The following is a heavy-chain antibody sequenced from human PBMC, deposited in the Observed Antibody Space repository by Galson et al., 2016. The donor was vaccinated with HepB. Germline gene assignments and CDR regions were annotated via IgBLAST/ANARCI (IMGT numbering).Heavy chain of an antibody. CDR1: GFSFSSYS. CDR2: ITGSGTTM. D-gene: IGHD5-18*01. J-gene: IGHJ4*02. CDR3: ARDGGYNYCFPYDY. V-gene: IGHV3-48*01. Sequence: SLRLSCAASGFSFSSYSMSWVRQAPGKGLEWVSHITGSGTTMYYADTVKGRFTISSDNGNNSLYLQMNSLRAEDTAVYYCARDGGYNYCFPYDYWGQGALVTVSS.